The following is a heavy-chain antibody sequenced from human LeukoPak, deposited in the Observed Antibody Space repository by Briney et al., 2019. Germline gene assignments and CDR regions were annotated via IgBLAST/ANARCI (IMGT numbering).Heavy chain of an antibody. CDR1: GFTFSSYG. Sequence: GGSLRLSCAATGFTFSSYGMHWVRQAPGKGLEWVAFIRYDGSNKYYADSVKGRFTISRDNSKNTLYLQMNSLRAEDTAVYYCAAELYSGNYGRCCSFAFWGQGTQVTVSS. CDR2: IRYDGSNK. J-gene: IGHJ4*02. D-gene: IGHD1-26*01. V-gene: IGHV3-30*02. CDR3: AAELYSGNYGRCCSFAF.